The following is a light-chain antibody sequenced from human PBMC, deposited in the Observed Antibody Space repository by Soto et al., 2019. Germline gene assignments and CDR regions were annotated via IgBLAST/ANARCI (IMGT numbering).Light chain of an antibody. Sequence: QAVVTQPPSVSAAPGQTVTISCSGTTSNIGNNYVSWYQQLPGTAPKLLIYDHNKRPSGIPDRFSGSKSGTSATLGITGLQTGDEADYYCGTWDSSLSAMVFGGGTKLTVL. CDR3: GTWDSSLSAMV. CDR2: DHN. CDR1: TSNIGNNY. V-gene: IGLV1-51*01. J-gene: IGLJ3*02.